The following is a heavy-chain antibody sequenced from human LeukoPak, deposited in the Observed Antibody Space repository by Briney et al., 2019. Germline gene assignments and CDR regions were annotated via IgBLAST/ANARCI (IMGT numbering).Heavy chain of an antibody. CDR3: AKEETRIAAFDY. J-gene: IGHJ4*02. D-gene: IGHD6-6*01. CDR1: GFSFSTYA. V-gene: IGHV3-23*01. Sequence: PGGSLRLSCAASGFSFSTYAMSWVRQALGKGLEWVSSISDSGTSTYYADSVKGRFTISRDNSKNMLFLQINSLRVEDTAVYYCAKEETRIAAFDYWGQGTLVTVSS. CDR2: ISDSGTST.